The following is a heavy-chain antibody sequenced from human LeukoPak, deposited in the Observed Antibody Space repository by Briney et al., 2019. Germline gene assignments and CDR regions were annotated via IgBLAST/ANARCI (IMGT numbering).Heavy chain of an antibody. J-gene: IGHJ4*02. D-gene: IGHD5/OR15-5a*01. Sequence: GGSLRLSCSASGFTFSTYAMHWVRQAPGKGLEYVSSVSSNVYSTHYADSVKGRFAISRDNSKNTLYLQMSSLRTEDTAVYYCARGWSSSCDYWGQGTLVTVSS. CDR3: ARGWSSSCDY. CDR2: VSSNVYST. V-gene: IGHV3-64D*09. CDR1: GFTFSTYA.